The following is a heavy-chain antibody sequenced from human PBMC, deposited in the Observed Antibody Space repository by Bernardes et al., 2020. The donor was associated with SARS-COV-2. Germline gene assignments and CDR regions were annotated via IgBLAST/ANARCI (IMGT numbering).Heavy chain of an antibody. J-gene: IGHJ5*02. CDR3: ARSQVVVSTDNWFDP. D-gene: IGHD2-15*01. CDR1: GGSISSGGFY. V-gene: IGHV4-31*11. Sequence: SEDLSLTCAVSGGSISSGGFYWSWIRQHPGKGLEWIGNIYYTGTTDYNPSLKSRVSMSVDTSKNQFSLKLGSVTVADTAIYYCARSQVVVSTDNWFDPWGQGILVTVSS. CDR2: IYYTGTT.